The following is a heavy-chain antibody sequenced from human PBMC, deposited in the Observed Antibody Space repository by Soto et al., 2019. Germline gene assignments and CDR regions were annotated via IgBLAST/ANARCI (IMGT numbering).Heavy chain of an antibody. CDR3: ARSGVYCSSTSCQTLPFDP. V-gene: IGHV1-69*06. J-gene: IGHJ5*02. Sequence: SVNVSFKASGGTFSSYAISWVRQAPGQGLEWMGGIIPIFGTANYAQKFQGRVTITADKSTSTAYMELSSLRSEDTAVYYCARSGVYCSSTSCQTLPFDPW. CDR1: GGTFSSYA. D-gene: IGHD2-2*01. CDR2: IIPIFGTA.